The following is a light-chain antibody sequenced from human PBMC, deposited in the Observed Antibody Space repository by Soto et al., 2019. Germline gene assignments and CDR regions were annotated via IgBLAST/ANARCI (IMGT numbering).Light chain of an antibody. CDR1: QSVSSN. J-gene: IGKJ1*01. V-gene: IGKV3-15*01. CDR2: GAS. Sequence: EIVLTQSPATLSVSPGERATLSCRASQSVSSNLAWYQHKPGQAPRLLIYGASTRATGIPARFSGSGSGTDFTLTISRLQSEDFAVYYCQQYNNWPPWTFGQGTKVEIK. CDR3: QQYNNWPPWT.